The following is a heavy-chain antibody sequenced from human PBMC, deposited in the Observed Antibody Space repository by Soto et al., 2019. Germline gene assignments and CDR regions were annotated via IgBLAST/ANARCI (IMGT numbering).Heavy chain of an antibody. Sequence: ASVKVSCKASGYNFTNSFSHWVRQAPGQGLEWMGIINPSSGDTSYPQKFQGRVTVTSDTSTSTVYMEMSSLRSKDTAVYYCARRQTDFGEDAFDIWGQGTMVTVSS. D-gene: IGHD3-16*01. J-gene: IGHJ3*02. CDR1: GYNFTNSF. CDR3: ARRQTDFGEDAFDI. CDR2: INPSSGDT. V-gene: IGHV1-46*01.